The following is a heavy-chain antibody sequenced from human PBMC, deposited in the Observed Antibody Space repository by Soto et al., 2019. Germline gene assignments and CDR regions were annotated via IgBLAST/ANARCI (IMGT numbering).Heavy chain of an antibody. CDR3: ARYCTSNSCTMHNGAMDV. V-gene: IGHV3-53*01. J-gene: IGHJ6*02. CDR2: IYSDGVT. CDR1: GFSLSSNY. D-gene: IGHD2-2*01. Sequence: GGSLRLSCEASGFSLSSNYVSWVRQAPGKGLEWVSVIYSDGVTKYADSVKGRFTFSRDISKNTLYLQMSSLRADDTAVYYCARYCTSNSCTMHNGAMDVWGQGTTVTVSS.